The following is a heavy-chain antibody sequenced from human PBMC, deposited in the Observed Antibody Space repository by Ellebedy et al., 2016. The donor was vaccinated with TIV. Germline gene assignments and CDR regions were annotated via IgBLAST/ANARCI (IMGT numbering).Heavy chain of an antibody. V-gene: IGHV4-59*12. J-gene: IGHJ5*02. D-gene: IGHD2-15*01. CDR3: ARGPYCSGGSCYEGHWFDP. CDR2: VFFGGNI. CDR1: GDSIGNYF. Sequence: SETLSLTCTVSGDSIGNYFWSWIRQSPENGLEWIGYVFFGGNISYNPSLKSRVTISVDTSKNQFSLKLRSVTAADTAVYYCARGPYCSGGSCYEGHWFDPWGQGTLVTVSS.